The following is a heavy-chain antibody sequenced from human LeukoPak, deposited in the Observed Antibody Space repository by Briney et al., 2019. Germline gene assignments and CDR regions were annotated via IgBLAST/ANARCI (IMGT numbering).Heavy chain of an antibody. Sequence: PGGSLRLSCAASGFTFSSYAMSWVRQAPGKGLEWVSAISGSGGSTYYADSVKGRFTISRDNSKNTLYLQMNSLRAEDTAVYYCAKDRRRGTVITGDAFDIWGQGTKVTVSS. CDR3: AKDRRRGTVITGDAFDI. CDR1: GFTFSSYA. J-gene: IGHJ3*02. V-gene: IGHV3-23*01. D-gene: IGHD4-17*01. CDR2: ISGSGGST.